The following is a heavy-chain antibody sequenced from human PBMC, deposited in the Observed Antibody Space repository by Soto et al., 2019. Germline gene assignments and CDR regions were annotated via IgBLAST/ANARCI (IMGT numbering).Heavy chain of an antibody. Sequence: EVQLVESGGGLVKPGRSLRLTCEASGFTFSSYSMHWVRQAPGKGLEWVSSINSGGTKIYYADSVKGRFSISRDTVKRSLFLKMKSLRAEDTGVYFCARGSTTVTYLGFDYWGQGALLSVS. J-gene: IGHJ4*02. CDR1: GFTFSSYS. V-gene: IGHV3-21*04. CDR3: ARGSTTVTYLGFDY. D-gene: IGHD4-17*01. CDR2: INSGGTKI.